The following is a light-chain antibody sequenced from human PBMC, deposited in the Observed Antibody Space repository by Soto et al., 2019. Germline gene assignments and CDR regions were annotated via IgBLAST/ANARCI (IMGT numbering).Light chain of an antibody. CDR2: AAS. Sequence: EILLTQSPVPLSLSPGERATLSCRASRSFASSYLGWYQQKPGQAPRLLIYAASTRATGIPDRFSGSGSATYFTLTISRLEPEDSAVYYCQHYDSSPPYPFGQGTKLEIK. CDR1: RSFASSY. CDR3: QHYDSSPPYP. J-gene: IGKJ2*01. V-gene: IGKV3-20*01.